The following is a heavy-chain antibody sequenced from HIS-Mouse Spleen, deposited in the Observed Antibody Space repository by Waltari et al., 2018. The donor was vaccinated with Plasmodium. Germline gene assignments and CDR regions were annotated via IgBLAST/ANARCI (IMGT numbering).Heavy chain of an antibody. CDR1: GYSFTISW. J-gene: IGHJ4*02. Sequence: HLAQSVAAVEQPVVSLKTTCRGSGYSFTISWIDWVLTSPGKGLEWMGIIYPGDSDTRYSPSFQGQVTISADKSISTAYLQWSSLKASDTAMYYCATGYSSSWYYFDYWGQGTLVTVSS. D-gene: IGHD6-13*01. V-gene: IGHV5-51*01. CDR3: ATGYSSSWYYFDY. CDR2: IYPGDSDT.